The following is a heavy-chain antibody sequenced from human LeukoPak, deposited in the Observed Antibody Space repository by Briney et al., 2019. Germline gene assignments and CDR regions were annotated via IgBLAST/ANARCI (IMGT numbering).Heavy chain of an antibody. CDR2: IKSTVDGGTT. D-gene: IGHD2-15*01. CDR3: TTGGNVMVADTCAFDI. CDR1: GFTFSSYA. V-gene: IGHV3-15*01. J-gene: IGHJ3*02. Sequence: PGGSLRLSCAASGFTFSSYAMSWVRQAPGKGLEWVGRIKSTVDGGTTDYAAPVKGRFTVSRDDSKKTLYLQMNSLKIEDTAVYYCTTGGNVMVADTCAFDIWGQGTMVTVSS.